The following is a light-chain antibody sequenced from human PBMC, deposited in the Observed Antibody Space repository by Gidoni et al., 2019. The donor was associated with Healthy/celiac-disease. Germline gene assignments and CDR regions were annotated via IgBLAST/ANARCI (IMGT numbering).Light chain of an antibody. V-gene: IGKV3-11*01. Sequence: EIVSTQSPATLSLSPGERATLSCRASQSVSSYLAWYQQTPGQAPRLLIYDASNRATGIPARFSGSWSGTDFTLTISSLEPEDFAVYYCQQRSNWWTFGQGTKVEIK. J-gene: IGKJ1*01. CDR2: DAS. CDR3: QQRSNWWT. CDR1: QSVSSY.